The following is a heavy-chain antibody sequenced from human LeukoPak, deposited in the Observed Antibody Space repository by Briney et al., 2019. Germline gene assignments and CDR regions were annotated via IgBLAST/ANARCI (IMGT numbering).Heavy chain of an antibody. D-gene: IGHD6-6*01. Sequence: PGGSLRLSCAASGFTFSSYAMSWVRQAPGKGLEWVSAISGSGRSTYYADSVKGRFTISRDNSKNTLYLQMNSLRAEDTAVYYCANRPDYYYYGMDVWGQGTTVTVSS. J-gene: IGHJ6*02. CDR1: GFTFSSYA. V-gene: IGHV3-23*01. CDR3: ANRPDYYYYGMDV. CDR2: ISGSGRST.